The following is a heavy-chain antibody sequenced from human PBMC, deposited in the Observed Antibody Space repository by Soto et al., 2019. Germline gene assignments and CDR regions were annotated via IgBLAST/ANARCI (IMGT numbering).Heavy chain of an antibody. CDR1: GYSVSSNSAA. CDR3: ARSIAVALDV. V-gene: IGHV4-59*01. Sequence: SQTLSLTCAISGYSVSSNSAAWNWIRQPPGKGLEWIGYIYYSGSTNYNPSLKSRVTISVDTSKNQFSLKLSSVTAADTAVYYCARSIAVALDVWGQGTTVTVSS. CDR2: IYYSGST. D-gene: IGHD6-19*01. J-gene: IGHJ6*02.